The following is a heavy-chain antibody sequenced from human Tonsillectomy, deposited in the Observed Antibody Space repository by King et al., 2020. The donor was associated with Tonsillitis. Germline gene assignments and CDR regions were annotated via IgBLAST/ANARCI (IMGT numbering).Heavy chain of an antibody. V-gene: IGHV3-23*04. J-gene: IGHJ6*02. CDR2: ISDSGGSP. D-gene: IGHD2-2*01. CDR1: GFTFSSYA. Sequence: VQLVESGGGLVQPGGSLRLSCAASGFTFSSYALTWVRQPLGKGLEFVSGISDSGGSPYYADSVKGRFTISRDNSKNTLYLQMNTLRAEDTAVYYCAKGLVPAATPIYGMKVWGQGTTVSVSS. CDR3: AKGLVPAATPIYGMKV.